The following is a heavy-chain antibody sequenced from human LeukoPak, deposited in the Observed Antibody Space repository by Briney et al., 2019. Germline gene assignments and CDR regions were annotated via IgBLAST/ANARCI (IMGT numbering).Heavy chain of an antibody. D-gene: IGHD1-1*01. CDR1: GYSFTNYW. CDR3: AIPGTTGTDYFDN. V-gene: IGHV5-51*01. CDR2: IYPGDSDT. Sequence: GESLKISCKGSGYSFTNYWIGWVRQMPGKGLEWMGIIYPGDSDTRYSPSFQGQVTISADKSITTAYLQWSSLKASDTAMYYCAIPGTTGTDYFDNWGQGTLVTVSS. J-gene: IGHJ4*02.